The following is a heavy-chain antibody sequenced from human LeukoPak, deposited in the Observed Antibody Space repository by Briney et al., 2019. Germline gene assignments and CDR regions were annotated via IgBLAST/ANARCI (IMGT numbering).Heavy chain of an antibody. Sequence: GGSLRLSCAASGFTFSNYGMHWVRQAPGKGLEWVAFIRYDGSSKYYADSVKGRFTISRDNSKNTLYLQMNSLRAEDTAIYYCAKNGDRGAYCTGGTCYPYFYYYMDVWGKGTTVTI. CDR2: IRYDGSSK. J-gene: IGHJ6*03. CDR1: GFTFSNYG. D-gene: IGHD2-15*01. V-gene: IGHV3-30*02. CDR3: AKNGDRGAYCTGGTCYPYFYYYMDV.